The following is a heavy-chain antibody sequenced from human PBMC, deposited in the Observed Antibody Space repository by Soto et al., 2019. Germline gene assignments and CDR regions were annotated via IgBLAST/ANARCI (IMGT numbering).Heavy chain of an antibody. CDR2: ISSSSRTI. J-gene: IGHJ4*02. CDR1: GFTFSSYS. Sequence: GSLRLSCAASGFTFSSYSMNWARQAPGKGLEWISYISSSSRTIYYLDSVKGRFTISRDNAKNSLYLQMTSLRAEATAVHYCARNKGSSPLDYWGQGTLVTVPS. V-gene: IGHV3-48*01. CDR3: ARNKGSSPLDY. D-gene: IGHD2-15*01.